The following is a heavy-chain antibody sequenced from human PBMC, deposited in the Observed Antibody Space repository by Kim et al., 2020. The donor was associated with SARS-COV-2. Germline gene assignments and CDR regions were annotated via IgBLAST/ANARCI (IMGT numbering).Heavy chain of an antibody. CDR2: ISAYNGNT. D-gene: IGHD4-17*01. CDR1: GYTFTSYG. J-gene: IGHJ4*02. V-gene: IGHV1-18*04. CDR3: ARDREGGDYGPPSDY. Sequence: ASVKVSCKASGYTFTSYGISWVRQAPGQGLEWMGWISAYNGNTNYAQKRQGRVTMTTDTSTSTAYMELRSLRSDDTAVYYCARDREGGDYGPPSDYWGQGTLVTVSS.